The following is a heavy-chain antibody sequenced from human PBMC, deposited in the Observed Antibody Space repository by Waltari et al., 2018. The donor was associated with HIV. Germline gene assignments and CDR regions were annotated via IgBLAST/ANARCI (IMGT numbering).Heavy chain of an antibody. Sequence: EGLLVESGGGLVQPGGSLRLSCAASGFSFVDYSMPWVRQAPGKSREGFSGINGSGNQVGYADSVKGRFTISRDNAKKSLYLQMNSLRAEDTALYYCATDIFGSFSTRGFEYWGRGSMVTVS. CDR3: ATDIFGSFSTRGFEY. CDR2: INGSGNQV. J-gene: IGHJ4*02. V-gene: IGHV3-9*01. CDR1: GFSFVDYS. D-gene: IGHD3-16*01.